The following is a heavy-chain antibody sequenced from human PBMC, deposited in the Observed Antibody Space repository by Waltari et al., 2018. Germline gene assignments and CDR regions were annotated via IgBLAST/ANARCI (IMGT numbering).Heavy chain of an antibody. D-gene: IGHD6-6*01. CDR3: AKDEGARLAPTFGMDA. CDR2: LTASGLM. Sequence: EMQLLESGGALVQPGGSLRLSCAASGFPFSTYTMNWVRQAPGKGRGWVAVLTASGLMDYGDSVKGRFIISRDNSKNILYLEMYRLRVEDTARYYCAKDEGARLAPTFGMDAWGQGTTVIVSS. V-gene: IGHV3-23*01. CDR1: GFPFSTYT. J-gene: IGHJ6*02.